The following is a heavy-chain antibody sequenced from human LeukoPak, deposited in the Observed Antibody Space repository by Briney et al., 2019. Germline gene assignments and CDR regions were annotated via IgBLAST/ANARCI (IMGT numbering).Heavy chain of an antibody. D-gene: IGHD5-12*01. Sequence: PGGSLRLSCAASGFTFGSYSMNWVRQAPGKGLEWVSYISSSSSTIYYADSVKGRFTISRDNAKNSLYLQMNSLRAEDTAVYYCASDIVALEFDYWGQGTLVTVSS. CDR1: GFTFGSYS. CDR2: ISSSSSTI. CDR3: ASDIVALEFDY. J-gene: IGHJ4*02. V-gene: IGHV3-48*01.